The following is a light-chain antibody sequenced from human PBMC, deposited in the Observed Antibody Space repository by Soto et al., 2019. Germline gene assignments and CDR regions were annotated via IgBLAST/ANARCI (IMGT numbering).Light chain of an antibody. J-gene: IGLJ2*01. CDR2: ANT. CDR1: TSNIGAGYD. CDR3: QSYDSSLSGSGV. Sequence: QSVLTQPPSVSGAPGQRVTISCTGSTSNIGAGYDEHWYHHLPGTAPKPLIYANTYRPSGFPDRFSGSKSGTSASLAITGLQAGDEADYYCQSYDSSLSGSGVFGGGTKLTVL. V-gene: IGLV1-40*01.